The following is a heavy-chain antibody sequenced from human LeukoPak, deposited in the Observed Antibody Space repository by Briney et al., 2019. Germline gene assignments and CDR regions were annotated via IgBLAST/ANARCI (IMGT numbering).Heavy chain of an antibody. CDR1: GFSLSDYT. V-gene: IGHV3-48*02. CDR3: ARDQPQYYYAMDV. CDR2: ISTRSNTI. J-gene: IGHJ6*02. Sequence: SGGSLRLSCAASGFSLSDYTMNWVRQAPGKGLEWISYISTRSNTIYYADPVRGRFTISRDDAKNSLFLQMNSLRDEDTALYYCARDQPQYYYAMDVWGQGTTVTVSS.